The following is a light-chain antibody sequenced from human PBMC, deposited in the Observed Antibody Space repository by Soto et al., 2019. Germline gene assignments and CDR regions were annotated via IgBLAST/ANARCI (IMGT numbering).Light chain of an antibody. V-gene: IGKV3-20*01. CDR2: GAS. Sequence: EIVLTQSPGTLSLSPGERATLSCRASQSVTSNYLVWYQQKPGQAPRLLIYGASSRATGIPDRFSGSGSGTDFTLTISRLEPEDFAVYYCQQYDTSPLFGPGTKVDIK. CDR1: QSVTSNY. J-gene: IGKJ3*01. CDR3: QQYDTSPL.